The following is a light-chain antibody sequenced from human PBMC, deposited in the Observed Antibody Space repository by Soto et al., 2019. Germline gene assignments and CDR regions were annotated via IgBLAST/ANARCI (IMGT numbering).Light chain of an antibody. CDR1: QSVSSN. CDR3: QRYNNWPYT. V-gene: IGKV3-15*01. Sequence: EIVMTQSPATLSVSPGERATLSCRASQSVSSNLARYQQKPGQASRLLIYGASTRATDLPGRFSGSGSGTEFTLTISSLQSEDFAVYYCQRYNNWPYTFGQGTKLAIK. J-gene: IGKJ2*01. CDR2: GAS.